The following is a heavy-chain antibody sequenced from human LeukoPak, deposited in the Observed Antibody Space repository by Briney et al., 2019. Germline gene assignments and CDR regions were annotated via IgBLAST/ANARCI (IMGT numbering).Heavy chain of an antibody. D-gene: IGHD5-24*01. CDR2: IGDTGRAR. Sequence: GGSLRLSCAASGFTFSRHGMHWVRQAPGKGLEWVAVIGDTGRARYYADSVKGRFTTSRDNSQNTLYLEMNSLRAEDTAAYYCARAFRDVIFDSWGQGTLVTVSS. CDR3: ARAFRDVIFDS. J-gene: IGHJ4*02. CDR1: GFTFSRHG. V-gene: IGHV3-33*08.